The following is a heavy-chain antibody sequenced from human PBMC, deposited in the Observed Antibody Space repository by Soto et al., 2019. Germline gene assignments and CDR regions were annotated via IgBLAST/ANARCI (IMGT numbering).Heavy chain of an antibody. Sequence: SETLSLTCAVPGDSMSSSDYYWGWIRQPPGKGLEWIGSIYYSGSTYYNPSLQSRVAISVDTSKNQFSLKLKSVTAADTAIYYCARRTVNIRTFYSGLKTHCFDYWGQGAPVTVSS. CDR3: ARRTVNIRTFYSGLKTHCFDY. V-gene: IGHV4-39*01. J-gene: IGHJ4*02. CDR2: IYYSGST. CDR1: GDSMSSSDYY. D-gene: IGHD6-19*01.